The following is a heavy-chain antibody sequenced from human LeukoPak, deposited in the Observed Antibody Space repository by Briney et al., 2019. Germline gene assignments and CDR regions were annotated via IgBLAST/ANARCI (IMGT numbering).Heavy chain of an antibody. D-gene: IGHD2-15*01. Sequence: ASVKVSCKASGYTFTSYYMHWVRQAPGQGLEWMGIINPSGGSTSYAQKFQGRVTMTRDMSTSTVYMELSSLRPEDTAVYYCARGIWSDAFDIWGQGTMVTVSS. CDR2: INPSGGST. J-gene: IGHJ3*02. CDR3: ARGIWSDAFDI. CDR1: GYTFTSYY. V-gene: IGHV1-46*01.